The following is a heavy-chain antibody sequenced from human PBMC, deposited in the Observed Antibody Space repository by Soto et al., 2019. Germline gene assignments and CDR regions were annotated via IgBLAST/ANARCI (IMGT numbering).Heavy chain of an antibody. CDR1: GGTFSSYA. V-gene: IGHV1-69*01. CDR3: ARSQGSSTSLEIYYYYCYGMDV. CDR2: IIPSSETT. Sequence: QVQLVQSGAEVKKPGSSVKVSCKASGGTFSSYAISWVRQAPGQGLEWMGGIIPSSETTNYAQKFQGRVTITTDEFKSTAYMELSSLRSEATAGYYCARSQGSSTSLEIYYYYCYGMDVWGQGTTVTVSS. D-gene: IGHD2-2*01. J-gene: IGHJ6*02.